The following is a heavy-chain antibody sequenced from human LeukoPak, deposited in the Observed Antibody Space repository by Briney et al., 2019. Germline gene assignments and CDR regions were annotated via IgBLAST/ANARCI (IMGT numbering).Heavy chain of an antibody. V-gene: IGHV1-8*01. Sequence: ASVKVSCKASGYTFTSYDINWVRHAPGQGLEWMGWMNPNSGNTGYAQKFQGRVTMTRNTSISTAYMELSSLRSEDTAVYYCARGQGIGATTWFDPWGQGTLVTVS. CDR3: ARGQGIGATTWFDP. CDR2: MNPNSGNT. J-gene: IGHJ5*02. CDR1: GYTFTSYD. D-gene: IGHD5-12*01.